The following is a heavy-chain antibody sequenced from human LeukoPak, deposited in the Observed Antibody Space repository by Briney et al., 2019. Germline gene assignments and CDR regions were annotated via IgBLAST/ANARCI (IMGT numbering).Heavy chain of an antibody. J-gene: IGHJ4*02. CDR3: ARVRALGTSCFDY. D-gene: IGHD2-2*01. CDR2: IKQDGSEK. V-gene: IGHV3-7*04. Sequence: GSLRLSCAASGFPFSSYWMSWVRQAPGKGLEWVANIKQDGSEKYYVDSVKGRFTISRDNAKNSLYLQMNSLRAEDTAVYYCARVRALGTSCFDYWGQGTLVTVSS. CDR1: GFPFSSYW.